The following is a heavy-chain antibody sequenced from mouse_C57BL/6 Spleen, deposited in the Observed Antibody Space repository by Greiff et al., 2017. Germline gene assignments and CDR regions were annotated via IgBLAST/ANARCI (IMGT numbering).Heavy chain of an antibody. J-gene: IGHJ3*01. CDR3: AREDYYGRGFAY. CDR1: GYTFTSYW. D-gene: IGHD1-1*01. CDR2: INPSNGGT. Sequence: VKLQQPGTELVKPGASVKLSCKASGYTFTSYWMHWVKQRPGQGLEWIGNINPSNGGTNYNEKFKSKATLTVDKSSSTAYMQLSSLTSEDSAVYYCAREDYYGRGFAYWGQGTLVTVSA. V-gene: IGHV1-53*01.